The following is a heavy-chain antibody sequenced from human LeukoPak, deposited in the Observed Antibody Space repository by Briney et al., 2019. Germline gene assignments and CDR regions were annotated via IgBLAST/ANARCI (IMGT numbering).Heavy chain of an antibody. Sequence: SSETLSLTCTVSGGSISSYYWSWIRQPPGKGLGWIGYIYYSGSTNYNPSLKSRVTISVDTSKNQFSLKLSSVTAADTAVYYCARHRLLVGALDYWGQGTLVTVSS. J-gene: IGHJ4*02. D-gene: IGHD1-26*01. CDR1: GGSISSYY. CDR2: IYYSGST. V-gene: IGHV4-59*08. CDR3: ARHRLLVGALDY.